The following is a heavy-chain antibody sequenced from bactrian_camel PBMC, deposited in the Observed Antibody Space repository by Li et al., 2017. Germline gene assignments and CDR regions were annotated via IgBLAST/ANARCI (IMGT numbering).Heavy chain of an antibody. CDR1: GYTYRPHC. V-gene: IGHV3S28*01. CDR3: AADQFAFGLSPQYKY. D-gene: IGHD1*01. Sequence: QLVESGGGSVQAGGSLRLSCAASGYTYRPHCMGWFRQAPGKEREGVASIYSGSSTTWYVDSVKGRFTISQDNAKNTLYLQMNSLEPEDTAVYYCAADQFAFGLSPQYKYWGQGTQVTVS. CDR2: IYSGSSTT. J-gene: IGHJ4*01.